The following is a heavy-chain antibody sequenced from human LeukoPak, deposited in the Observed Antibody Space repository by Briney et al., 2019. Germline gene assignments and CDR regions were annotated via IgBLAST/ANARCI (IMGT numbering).Heavy chain of an antibody. J-gene: IGHJ4*02. CDR1: GFPLSSYN. CDR3: ARDRAGELRYFDWPTAFDY. Sequence: WGGLRHFCAAPGFPLSSYNMNLVRQAPGGGVGWGAPLSSSCSYIYYADSVKGRFTISRDNAKNSLYLQMNSLRAEDTAVYYCARDRAGELRYFDWPTAFDYWGQGTLVTVSS. D-gene: IGHD3-9*01. V-gene: IGHV3-21*01. CDR2: LSSSCSYI.